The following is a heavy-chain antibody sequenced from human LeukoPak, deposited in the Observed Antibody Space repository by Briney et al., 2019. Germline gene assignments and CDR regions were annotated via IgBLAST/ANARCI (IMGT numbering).Heavy chain of an antibody. D-gene: IGHD3-22*01. CDR2: ISTGGGST. V-gene: IGHV3-23*01. J-gene: IGHJ4*02. Sequence: GGSLRLSCAASGFSFTSYAMSWVRQAPGKGLEWVSAISTGGGSTYYADSVKGRFTISRDNSKNTLSLQLNSLRAEDTAVYYCASARVMIPFFDYWGQGTLVAVSS. CDR3: ASARVMIPFFDY. CDR1: GFSFTSYA.